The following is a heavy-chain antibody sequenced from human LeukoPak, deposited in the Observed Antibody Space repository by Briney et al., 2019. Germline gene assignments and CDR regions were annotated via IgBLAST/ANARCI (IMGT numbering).Heavy chain of an antibody. CDR2: ISPYNVYT. CDR1: GYTFTSYG. V-gene: IGHV1-18*01. CDR3: ARAPRVLLVPAAPDV. Sequence: GASVKVSCKGSGYTFTSYGISWVGQAPGQGREGMGWISPYNVYTHSPQKLQGSATLPTDTPTSTAYMALRSLRSDDTAVYYCARAPRVLLVPAAPDVWGKGTTVTVSS. J-gene: IGHJ6*04. D-gene: IGHD2-2*01.